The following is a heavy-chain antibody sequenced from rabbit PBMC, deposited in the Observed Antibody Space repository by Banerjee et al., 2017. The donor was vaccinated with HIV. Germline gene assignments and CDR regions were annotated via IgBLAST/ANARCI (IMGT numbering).Heavy chain of an antibody. CDR2: IAGGSSGST. CDR3: ARDLAGVIGWNFDL. CDR1: GFSFSSTDY. Sequence: QQLVESGGDLVKPGASLTLTCTASGFSFSSTDYMCWVRQAPGKGLEWIACIAGGSSGSTYYASWAKGRFTISKTSSTTVALQMTSLTAADTATYFCARDLAGVIGWNFDLWGQGTLVTVS. V-gene: IGHV1S40*01. D-gene: IGHD4-1*01. J-gene: IGHJ4*01.